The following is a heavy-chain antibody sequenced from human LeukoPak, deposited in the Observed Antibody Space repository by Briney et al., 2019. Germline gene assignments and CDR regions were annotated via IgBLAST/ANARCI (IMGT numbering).Heavy chain of an antibody. V-gene: IGHV3-74*01. CDR3: ARGLPYCGGDCYSSWFDP. Sequence: GGSLRLSCVASEFTFSKYWMNWVRQARGKGLVSVSRINNDGSRTTYADSVKGRFTISRDNAKNMVFLQMNNLRDEDTAVYYCARGLPYCGGDCYSSWFDPWGQGTLVTVSS. D-gene: IGHD2-21*02. J-gene: IGHJ5*02. CDR1: EFTFSKYW. CDR2: INNDGSRT.